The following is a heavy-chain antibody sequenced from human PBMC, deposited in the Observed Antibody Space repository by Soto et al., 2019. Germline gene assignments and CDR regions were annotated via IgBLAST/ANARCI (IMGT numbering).Heavy chain of an antibody. V-gene: IGHV5-51*01. CDR2: IDPSDSDI. CDR1: GYRFASYR. Sequence: PGESLKISCKGSGYRFASYRIAWVRQMPGKGLEWMGIIDPSDSDIRYSPSFQGQVTISADKSISTAYLQWSGLKASDTAMHYCARLGQQLVPTFDFDIWGQGTMVTVSS. J-gene: IGHJ3*02. D-gene: IGHD6-13*01. CDR3: ARLGQQLVPTFDFDI.